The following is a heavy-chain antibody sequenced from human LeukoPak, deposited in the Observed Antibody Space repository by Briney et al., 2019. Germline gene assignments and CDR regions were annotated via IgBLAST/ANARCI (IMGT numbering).Heavy chain of an antibody. J-gene: IGHJ5*02. CDR3: ARRPTRGYSYGSNWFDP. CDR1: GGSFSGYY. D-gene: IGHD5-18*01. CDR2: INHSGST. Sequence: PSETLSLTCAVYGGSFSGYYWSWIRQPPGKGLEWIGEINHSGSTNYNPSLKSRVTISVDTSKNQFSLKPSSVTAADTAVYYCARRPTRGYSYGSNWFDPWGQGTLVTVSS. V-gene: IGHV4-34*01.